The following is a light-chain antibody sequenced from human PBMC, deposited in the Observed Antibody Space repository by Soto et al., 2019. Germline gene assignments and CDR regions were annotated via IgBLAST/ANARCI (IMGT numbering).Light chain of an antibody. J-gene: IGLJ2*01. CDR3: QVWDSSSDHPVV. Sequence: SNELTQPPSVSVAPGKTARITCGGNNIGSKSVHWYQQKPGQAPVLVIYYDSDRPSGIPERFSGSNSGNTATLTISRVEAGDEADYYCQVWDSSSDHPVVFGGGTKLTVL. CDR2: YDS. V-gene: IGLV3-21*04. CDR1: NIGSKS.